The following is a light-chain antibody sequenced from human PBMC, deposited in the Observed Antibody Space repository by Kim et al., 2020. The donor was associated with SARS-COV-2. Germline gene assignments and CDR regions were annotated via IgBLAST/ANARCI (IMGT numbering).Light chain of an antibody. CDR2: KDS. J-gene: IGLJ3*02. CDR1: VLAKKY. V-gene: IGLV3-27*01. CDR3: YSAADNNGV. Sequence: SYELTQPSSVSVSPGQTARITCSGDVLAKKYARWFQQKPGQAPVLVIYKDSERPSGIPERFSGSSSGNTVTLTISGAQVEDEADYYCYSAADNNGVFGGGTQLTVL.